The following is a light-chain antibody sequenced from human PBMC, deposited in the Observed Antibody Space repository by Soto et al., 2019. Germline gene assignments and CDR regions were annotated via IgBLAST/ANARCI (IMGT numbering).Light chain of an antibody. CDR3: SSFTSSNTLV. CDR2: DVN. CDR1: SSDVGGYNY. V-gene: IGLV2-14*03. J-gene: IGLJ2*01. Sequence: QSALTQPASVSGSPGQSITISCTGTSSDVGGYNYVSWYQQHPGNAPKLIIYDVNIRPSGLSNRFSGSKSGNTASLTISGLQAEDEADYYCSSFTSSNTLVFGGGPKLTVL.